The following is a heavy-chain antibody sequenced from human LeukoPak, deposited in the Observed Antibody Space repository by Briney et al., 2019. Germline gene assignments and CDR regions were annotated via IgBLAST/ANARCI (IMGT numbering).Heavy chain of an antibody. CDR1: GGSIGGYC. CDR3: ARDLGGYNYGYSFDF. CDR2: IYTSGNT. V-gene: IGHV4-4*07. Sequence: SVTLSLTCTVSGGSIGGYCRNWIRQPPGKGLEWIGRIYTSGNTNYNPSLKSRVTMSVDTSKNQFFLKLFSVTAADTAVYYCARDLGGYNYGYSFDFWGQGTLVTVSS. D-gene: IGHD5-18*01. J-gene: IGHJ4*02.